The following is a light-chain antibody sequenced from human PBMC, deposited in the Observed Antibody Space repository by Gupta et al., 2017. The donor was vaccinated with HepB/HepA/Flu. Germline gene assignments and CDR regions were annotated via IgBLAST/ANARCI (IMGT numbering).Light chain of an antibody. CDR2: DVS. CDR1: SSDVGGYNY. J-gene: IGLJ2*01. Sequence: QSALTQPASVAGSPGQSITISCTGTSSDVGGYNYVSWYHQHPGKAPKLMIYDVSNRLSGVSNRFSGSKSGTTASLTISGLQAEDEADYYCSSYTSSSTSYVVFGGGTKLTVL. V-gene: IGLV2-14*01. CDR3: SSYTSSSTSYVV.